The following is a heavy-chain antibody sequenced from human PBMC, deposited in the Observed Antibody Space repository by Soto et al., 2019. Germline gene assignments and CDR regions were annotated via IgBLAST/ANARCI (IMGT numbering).Heavy chain of an antibody. V-gene: IGHV3-30*18. J-gene: IGHJ4*02. CDR2: ISYHGSHN. D-gene: IGHD3-3*01. CDR1: GFTFSSYA. Sequence: HVQLVESGGGVIQPGKSLRLSCAASGFTFSSYAMHWVRQAPGKGLEWVAFISYHGSHNNYADSVKGRFTISRDNSKNTLYLQMNSLRPEDTAVYFCAKDRTTIFGVVTYYFDNWGQGTLVTVSS. CDR3: AKDRTTIFGVVTYYFDN.